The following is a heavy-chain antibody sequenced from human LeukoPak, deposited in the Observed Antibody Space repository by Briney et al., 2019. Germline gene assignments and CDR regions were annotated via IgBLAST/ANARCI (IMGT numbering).Heavy chain of an antibody. CDR3: ASVWGSLREYDY. J-gene: IGHJ4*02. V-gene: IGHV3-66*01. CDR2: IYSGGST. Sequence: GGSLRLSCAASGLPVSSDYMTWVRQAPGKGLEWVSVIYSGGSTSYADSVKGRFTISRGNSQNTVFLQMNSLRAEDTAVYYCASVWGSLREYDYWGQGTPATVSS. CDR1: GLPVSSDY. D-gene: IGHD3-16*01.